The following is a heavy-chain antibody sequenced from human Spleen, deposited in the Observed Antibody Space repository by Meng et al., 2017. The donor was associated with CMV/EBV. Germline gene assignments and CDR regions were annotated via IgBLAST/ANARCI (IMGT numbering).Heavy chain of an antibody. CDR2: IYYSGST. CDR3: ARVLTIFGVVIIPDWFDP. D-gene: IGHD3-3*01. V-gene: IGHV4-30-4*08. J-gene: IGHJ5*02. CDR1: GFTFSSYEMN. Sequence: SCAASGFTFSSYEMNWVRQAPGKGLEWIGYIYYSGSTYYNLSLKSRVTISVDTSKNQFSLKLSSVTAADTAVYYCARVLTIFGVVIIPDWFDPWGQGTLVTVSS.